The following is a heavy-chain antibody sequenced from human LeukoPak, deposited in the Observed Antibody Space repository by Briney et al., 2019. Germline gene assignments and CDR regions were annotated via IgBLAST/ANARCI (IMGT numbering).Heavy chain of an antibody. CDR3: ARDWSYCSSTSCRNLNWFDP. Sequence: ASVKVSCKASGYTFTNYGITWVRQAPGQGLEWMGWISAFNGNTNYAQKLQGRVTVTTDTSTSTAYMELRSLRSDDTAVYYCARDWSYCSSTSCRNLNWFDPWGQGTLVTVSS. J-gene: IGHJ5*02. CDR1: GYTFTNYG. CDR2: ISAFNGNT. V-gene: IGHV1-18*01. D-gene: IGHD2-2*01.